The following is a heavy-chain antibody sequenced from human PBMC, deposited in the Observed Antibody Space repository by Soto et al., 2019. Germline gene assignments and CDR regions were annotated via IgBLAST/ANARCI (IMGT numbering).Heavy chain of an antibody. CDR2: ISGSGGST. V-gene: IGHV3-23*01. CDR3: AKDRSGSYWTGRYSDY. D-gene: IGHD1-26*01. Sequence: EVQLLESGGGLVQPGGSLRLSCAASGFTFSSYAMSWVRQAPGKGLEWVSAISGSGGSTYYADSVKGRFTISRDNSKNTLYLQMNSLRAEDTAVYYCAKDRSGSYWTGRYSDYWGQGTLVTVSS. CDR1: GFTFSSYA. J-gene: IGHJ4*02.